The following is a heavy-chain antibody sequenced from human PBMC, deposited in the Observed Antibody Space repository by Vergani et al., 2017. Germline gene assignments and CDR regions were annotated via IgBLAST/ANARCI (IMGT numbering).Heavy chain of an antibody. Sequence: QITLKESGPTLVKPTQTLTLTCTFSGFSLSTSGVGVGWIRQPPGKALEWLAVIDWDEDKYYSTSLKTKLTISKDTSKNQLVLTMTNMDPVDTATYYCARSYCYDSSGYYTPLYYFDYWGQGTLVTVSS. D-gene: IGHD3-22*01. CDR1: GFSLSTSGVG. CDR2: IDWDEDK. CDR3: ARSYCYDSSGYYTPLYYFDY. V-gene: IGHV2-70*12. J-gene: IGHJ4*02.